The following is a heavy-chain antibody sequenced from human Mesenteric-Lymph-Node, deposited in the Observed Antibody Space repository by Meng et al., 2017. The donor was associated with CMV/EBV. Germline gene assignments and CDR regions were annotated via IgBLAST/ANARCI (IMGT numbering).Heavy chain of an antibody. D-gene: IGHD6-13*01. CDR3: AGGIAAAGSRWFDP. V-gene: IGHV1-69*02. CDR1: GGTFSIYT. Sequence: QVHMMQSGCEVGKRGSSVQVSCKASGGTFSIYTISWVRQAPGQGLEWMGRIIPILGIANYAQKFQGRVTITADKSTSTAYMELSSLRSEDTAVYYCAGGIAAAGSRWFDPWGQGTLVTVSS. J-gene: IGHJ5*02. CDR2: IIPILGIA.